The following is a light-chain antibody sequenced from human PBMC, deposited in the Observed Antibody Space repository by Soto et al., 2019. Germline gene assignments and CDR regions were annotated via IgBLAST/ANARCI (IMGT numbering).Light chain of an antibody. CDR1: SSDIGSYNL. V-gene: IGLV2-23*01. Sequence: QSALTQPASVSGSPGQSITISCTGTSSDIGSYNLVSWYQQYPGKAPKLMIYEGNRRPSGVSNRFSGSKSGNTASLTISGLQGEDEADYSRCSYANRVVFGGGTKVTVL. CDR3: CSYANRVV. CDR2: EGN. J-gene: IGLJ2*01.